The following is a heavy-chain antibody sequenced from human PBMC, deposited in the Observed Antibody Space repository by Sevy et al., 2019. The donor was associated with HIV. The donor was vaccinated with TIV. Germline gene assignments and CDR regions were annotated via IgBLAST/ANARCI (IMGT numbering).Heavy chain of an antibody. CDR1: EFTFSSYW. CDR3: ARSGGSYDYGMDV. CDR2: IKQDGSEK. D-gene: IGHD1-26*01. J-gene: IGHJ6*02. V-gene: IGHV3-7*01. Sequence: GESLKISCAASEFTFSSYWMSWVRQAPGKGLEWVANIKQDGSEKYCVDSVKGRFTISRDNAKNSLYLQMNSLRAEDTAVYYCARSGGSYDYGMDVWGQGTTVTVSS.